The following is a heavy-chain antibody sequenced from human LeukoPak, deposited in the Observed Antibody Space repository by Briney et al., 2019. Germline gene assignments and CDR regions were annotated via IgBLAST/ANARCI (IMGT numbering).Heavy chain of an antibody. CDR3: ARHSEGYSSSCG. D-gene: IGHD6-13*01. J-gene: IGHJ4*02. Sequence: SETLSLTCTVSGGSISSSSYYWGWIRQPPGKGLEWIGSIYYSGSTYYNPSLKSRVTISVDTSKNQFSLKLSSVTAADTAVYYCARHSEGYSSSCGRGQGTLVTVSS. V-gene: IGHV4-39*01. CDR1: GGSISSSSYY. CDR2: IYYSGST.